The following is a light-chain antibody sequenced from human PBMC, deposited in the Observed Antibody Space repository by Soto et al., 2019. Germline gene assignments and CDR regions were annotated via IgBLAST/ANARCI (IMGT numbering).Light chain of an antibody. CDR1: SSDVGGYNY. CDR3: SSYTSSSTLDV. V-gene: IGLV2-14*01. J-gene: IGLJ1*01. CDR2: EVS. Sequence: QSALIQPASVSGSPGQSITISCTGTSSDVGGYNYVSWYQQHPGKAPKLMIYEVSNRPSGVSNRFSGSKSGNTASLTISGLQAEDEADYYCSSYTSSSTLDVFGTGTKVTVL.